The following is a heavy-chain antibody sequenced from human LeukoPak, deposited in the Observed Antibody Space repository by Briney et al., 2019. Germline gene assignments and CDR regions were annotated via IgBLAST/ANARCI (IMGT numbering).Heavy chain of an antibody. D-gene: IGHD1-26*01. CDR2: IYTSGST. J-gene: IGHJ3*02. CDR3: ARERGWELRKAFDI. Sequence: SETLSLTCTVSGGSISSYYWSWIRQPAGKGLEWIGRIYTSGSTNYNPSLKSRVTMSVDTSKNQFSLKLSSVTAADTAVYYCARERGWELRKAFDIWAKGQWSPSLQ. V-gene: IGHV4-4*07. CDR1: GGSISSYY.